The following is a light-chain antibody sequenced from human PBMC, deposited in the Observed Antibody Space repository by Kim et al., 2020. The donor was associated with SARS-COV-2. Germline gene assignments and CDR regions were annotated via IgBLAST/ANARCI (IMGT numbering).Light chain of an antibody. Sequence: SPVARATLPCRASQSVPSNQLAWYQQKPGQAPRLLIFDASNWATGIPGRFSGSGSGTDFSLTISSLEPEDFAVYYCQQYGRSPLTFGGGTKVDIK. CDR1: QSVPSNQ. CDR3: QQYGRSPLT. CDR2: DAS. J-gene: IGKJ4*01. V-gene: IGKV3-20*01.